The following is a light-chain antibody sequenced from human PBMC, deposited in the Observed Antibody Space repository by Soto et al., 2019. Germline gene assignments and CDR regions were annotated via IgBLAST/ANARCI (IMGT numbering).Light chain of an antibody. CDR1: QSISSW. Sequence: IQMTQSPSTLSASVGDRVTITCRASQSISSWLAWYQQKPGKAPKLLIYKASSLESGVPSRFSGSGSGTEFTLTISSLQPDDSATYYCQQYNNWPRTFGQGTRLEIK. V-gene: IGKV1-5*03. J-gene: IGKJ5*01. CDR3: QQYNNWPRT. CDR2: KAS.